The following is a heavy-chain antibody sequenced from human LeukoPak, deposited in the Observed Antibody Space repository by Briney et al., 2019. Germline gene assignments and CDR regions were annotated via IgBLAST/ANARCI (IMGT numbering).Heavy chain of an antibody. V-gene: IGHV4-30-2*01. CDR2: IYHSGST. CDR1: GGSISSGGYS. Sequence: SETLSLTCAVSGGSISSGGYSWSWIRQPPGKGLEWIGYIYHSGSTYYNPSLKSRVTISIDRSKNHFSLTLTSVTAADTAVYYCARARGYRSAGSCYSQELDYWGQGTLVTVSS. D-gene: IGHD2-15*01. J-gene: IGHJ4*02. CDR3: ARARGYRSAGSCYSQELDY.